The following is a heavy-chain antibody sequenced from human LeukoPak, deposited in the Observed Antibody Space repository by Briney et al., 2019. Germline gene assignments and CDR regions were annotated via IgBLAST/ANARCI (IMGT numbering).Heavy chain of an antibody. CDR1: GFTFSSYG. V-gene: IGHV3-30*18. D-gene: IGHD3-22*01. CDR2: ISYDGSNK. Sequence: HAGGSLRLSCAASGFTFSSYGMHWVRQAPGKGLEWVAVISYDGSNKYYADSVKGRFTISRDNSKNTLYLQMNSLRAEDTAVYYCAKGGEWHYYDSSGYHDYWGQGTLVTVSS. CDR3: AKGGEWHYYDSSGYHDY. J-gene: IGHJ4*02.